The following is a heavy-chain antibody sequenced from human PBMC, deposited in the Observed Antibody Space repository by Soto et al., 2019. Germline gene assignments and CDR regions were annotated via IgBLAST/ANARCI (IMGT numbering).Heavy chain of an antibody. CDR1: GGTISSYD. V-gene: IGHV4-4*07. D-gene: IGHD3-10*01. CDR3: ARSVGLWFGECDYGMDV. CDR2: IYTSGST. Sequence: SETLSLTCTVSGGTISSYDWSWIRQPAGKGLEWIGRIYTSGSTNYNPSLKSRATMSVDTSKNQFSLKQSSVTAADTAVYYCARSVGLWFGECDYGMDVRGQGTTVTVSS. J-gene: IGHJ6*02.